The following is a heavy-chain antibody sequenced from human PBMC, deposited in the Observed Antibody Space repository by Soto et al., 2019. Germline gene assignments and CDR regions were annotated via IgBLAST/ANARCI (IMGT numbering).Heavy chain of an antibody. J-gene: IGHJ5*02. CDR3: VRGGSTYAS. V-gene: IGHV3-7*01. Sequence: EVQLVESGGGLVQPGGSLRLSCTASGFTFSDSWMTWVRQAPGKGLEWVARIKPDESEKKYADSVKGRFSISRDNAKNSMYLQMDSQRGEDTAVYYGVRGGSTYASWGQGNIVTVSS. CDR1: GFTFSDSW. D-gene: IGHD4-4*01. CDR2: IKPDESEK.